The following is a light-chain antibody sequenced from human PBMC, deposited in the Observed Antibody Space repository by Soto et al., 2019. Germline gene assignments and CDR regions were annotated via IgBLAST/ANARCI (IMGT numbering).Light chain of an antibody. CDR3: QSFDRSLTGYV. Sequence: QSVLTQPPSVSGAPGQRVTISCTGSSSNIGAGYDAHWYQHLPGTAPKLLIYANNNRPSGVPDRFSGSKSGTSASLAITGLQAEDEADYYCQSFDRSLTGYVLGTGTKVTVL. CDR2: ANN. J-gene: IGLJ1*01. V-gene: IGLV1-40*01. CDR1: SSNIGAGYD.